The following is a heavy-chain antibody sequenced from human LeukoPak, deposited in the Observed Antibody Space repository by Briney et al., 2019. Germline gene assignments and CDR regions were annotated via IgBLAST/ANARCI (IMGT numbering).Heavy chain of an antibody. J-gene: IGHJ4*02. CDR3: ATDLGLGRGYSSSWFYFDY. Sequence: ASVKVSCKVSGYTLTELSMHWVRQAPGKGLEWMGGFDPEDGETIYAQKFQGRVTMTEDTSTDTAYMELSSLRSEDTAVYYCATDLGLGRGYSSSWFYFDYWGQGTLVTVPS. V-gene: IGHV1-24*01. D-gene: IGHD6-13*01. CDR1: GYTLTELS. CDR2: FDPEDGET.